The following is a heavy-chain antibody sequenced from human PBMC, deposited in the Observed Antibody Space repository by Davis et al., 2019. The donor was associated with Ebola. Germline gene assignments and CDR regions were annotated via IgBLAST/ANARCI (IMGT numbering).Heavy chain of an antibody. V-gene: IGHV3-74*01. D-gene: IGHD4-17*01. CDR1: GFTFSSYW. Sequence: HTGGSLRLSCAVPGFTFSSYWMNWVRQVPGKGLLWVSRINTDASSTSYADSVKGRFTISRDSARNTLYLQMNSLRAEDTALYYCVREGYGDFNDAFDIWGPGTMVTVSS. CDR3: VREGYGDFNDAFDI. CDR2: INTDASST. J-gene: IGHJ3*02.